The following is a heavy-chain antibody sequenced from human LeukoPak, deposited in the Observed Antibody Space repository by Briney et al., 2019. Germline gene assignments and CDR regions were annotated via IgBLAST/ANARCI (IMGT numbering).Heavy chain of an antibody. V-gene: IGHV4-34*01. CDR3: ARGTPICSSTSCYMIYYYMDV. CDR2: INHSGST. J-gene: IGHJ6*03. Sequence: SETLSLTCAVYGGSFSGYYWSWIRQPPGKGLEWIGEINHSGSTNYNPSLKSRVAISVDTSKNQFSLKLSSVTAADTAVYYCARGTPICSSTSCYMIYYYMDVWGKGATVTVSS. D-gene: IGHD2-2*02. CDR1: GGSFSGYY.